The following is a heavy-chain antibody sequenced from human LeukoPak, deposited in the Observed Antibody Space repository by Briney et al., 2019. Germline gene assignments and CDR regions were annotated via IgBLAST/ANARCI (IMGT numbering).Heavy chain of an antibody. CDR1: GFTFTGYY. CDR2: IYPNSGGT. V-gene: IGHV1-2*04. J-gene: IGHJ4*02. CDR3: ARSKPDYDILTGYRRGLLGFDY. D-gene: IGHD3-9*01. Sequence: ASVKVSCKASGFTFTGYYMHWVRQAPGQGLEWMGWIYPNSGGTNYAQKFQGWVTMTRDTSISTAYMELSRLRSDDTAVYYCARSKPDYDILTGYRRGLLGFDYWGQGTLVTVSS.